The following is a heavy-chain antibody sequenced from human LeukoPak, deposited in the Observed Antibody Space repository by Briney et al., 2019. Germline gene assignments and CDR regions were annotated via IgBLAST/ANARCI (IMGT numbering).Heavy chain of an antibody. V-gene: IGHV3-7*01. D-gene: IGHD5-24*01. CDR1: GFTFSNFY. Sequence: GGSLRLSCAASGFTFSNFYTIWVRQAPGKGLEWVANIKEDDSEIYYVESVKGRFTISRDNAKKSLYLEMSSLRVEDTAVYFCARLRSLDKWGQGTLVTVS. CDR3: ARLRSLDK. CDR2: IKEDDSEI. J-gene: IGHJ4*02.